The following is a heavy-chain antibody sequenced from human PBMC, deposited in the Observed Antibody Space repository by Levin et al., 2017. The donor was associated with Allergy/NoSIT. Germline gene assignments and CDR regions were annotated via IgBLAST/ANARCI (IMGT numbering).Heavy chain of an antibody. V-gene: IGHV1-69*13. Sequence: ASVKVSCKASGGTFSSYAISWVRQAPGQGLEWMGGIIPIFGTANYAQKFQGRVTNIADESTSTAYMELSSLRSEDTAVYYCARDRDSSGYYFDYWGQGTLVTVSS. CDR3: ARDRDSSGYYFDY. CDR2: IIPIFGTA. CDR1: GGTFSSYA. J-gene: IGHJ4*02. D-gene: IGHD6-13*01.